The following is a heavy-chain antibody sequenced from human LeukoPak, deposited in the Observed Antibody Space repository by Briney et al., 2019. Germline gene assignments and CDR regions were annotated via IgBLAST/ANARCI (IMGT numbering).Heavy chain of an antibody. CDR3: ARARSGSYYPLNTYYYYYYMDV. D-gene: IGHD1-26*01. CDR2: IYTSGST. Sequence: PSQTLSLTCTVSGGSMSSGSYYWSWIRQPAGKGLEWIGRIYTSGSTNYNPSLKSRVTISVDTSKNQFSLKLSSVTAADTAVYYCARARSGSYYPLNTYYYYYYMDVWGKGTTVTISS. V-gene: IGHV4-61*02. CDR1: GGSMSSGSYY. J-gene: IGHJ6*03.